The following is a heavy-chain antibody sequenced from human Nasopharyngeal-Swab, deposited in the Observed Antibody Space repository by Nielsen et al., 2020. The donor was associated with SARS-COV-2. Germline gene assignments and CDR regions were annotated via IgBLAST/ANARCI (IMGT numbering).Heavy chain of an antibody. CDR2: ITSSSSTR. V-gene: IGHV3-48*02. Sequence: GESLKISCAASGFAFTDYSMDWVRQAPGKGLEWVSYITSSSSTRYYADSVKGRFTVSRDNAKNSLYLQMSSLREEDTAVYYCVRDFEATGATYLDYWVLGTLVTVSS. CDR3: VRDFEATGATYLDY. D-gene: IGHD1-26*01. J-gene: IGHJ4*02. CDR1: GFAFTDYS.